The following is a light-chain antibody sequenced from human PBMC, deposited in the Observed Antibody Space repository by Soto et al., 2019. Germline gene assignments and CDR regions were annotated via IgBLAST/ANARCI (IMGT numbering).Light chain of an antibody. V-gene: IGKV3-15*01. CDR1: QSVTTN. Sequence: EIVMTQSPATLSVSPGERATLSCWASQSVTTNLAWYQQKPGQGPRLLIYAASTRATGIPARFNGSGSGTEFTLTISSLQSEDFAVYYCQQYNNWPYTFGQGTKLEI. CDR3: QQYNNWPYT. J-gene: IGKJ2*01. CDR2: AAS.